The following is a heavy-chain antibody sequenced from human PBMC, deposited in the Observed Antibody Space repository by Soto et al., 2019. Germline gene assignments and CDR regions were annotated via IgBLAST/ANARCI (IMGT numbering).Heavy chain of an antibody. CDR1: GGSISSGGYS. J-gene: IGHJ6*02. CDR3: ARVAYYDFWSGYAPDV. Sequence: PSETLSLTCXVSGGSISSGGYSWSWIRQPPGKGLEWIGYIYHSGSTYYNPSLKSRVTISVDRSKNQFSLKLSSVTAADTAVYYCARVAYYDFWSGYAPDVWGQGTTVTVSS. D-gene: IGHD3-3*01. CDR2: IYHSGST. V-gene: IGHV4-30-2*01.